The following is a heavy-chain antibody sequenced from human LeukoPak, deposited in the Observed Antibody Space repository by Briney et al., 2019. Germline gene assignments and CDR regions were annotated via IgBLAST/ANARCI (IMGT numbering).Heavy chain of an antibody. D-gene: IGHD3-22*01. CDR2: INPNSGGT. Sequence: ASVKVSCKASGGTFSSYAISWVRQAPGQGLEWMGWINPNSGGTNYAQKFQGRVTMTRDTSISTAYMELSRLRSDDTAVYYCAREQSSRYYDSSGPDAFDIWGQGTMVTVSS. CDR1: GGTFSSYA. J-gene: IGHJ3*02. CDR3: AREQSSRYYDSSGPDAFDI. V-gene: IGHV1-2*02.